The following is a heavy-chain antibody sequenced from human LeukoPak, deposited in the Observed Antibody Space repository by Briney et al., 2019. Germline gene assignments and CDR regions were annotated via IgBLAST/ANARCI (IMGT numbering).Heavy chain of an antibody. D-gene: IGHD5-24*01. CDR3: ARASRDGYNQNFDY. J-gene: IGHJ4*02. Sequence: PGESLTISCKAYGYSFFSNYWIAWVRQIPGKGLEWMGILYPGDSESRYSPSFQGQVTISADRSISTAHLHWSSLKVSDTAMYYCARASRDGYNQNFDYWGQGTLVTVSS. CDR1: GYSFFSNYW. V-gene: IGHV5-51*01. CDR2: LYPGDSES.